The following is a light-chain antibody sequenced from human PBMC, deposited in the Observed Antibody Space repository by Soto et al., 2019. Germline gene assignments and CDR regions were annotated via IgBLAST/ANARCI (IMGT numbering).Light chain of an antibody. Sequence: DIQMTRSPSSLSASVGDRVTITCRASQSISSYLNWYQQKPGKAPKLLIYAASSLQSGVPSRFSGSGSGTDFTLTISSLQPEDFATYYCQQSYSTSWTFCQGTKVEIK. V-gene: IGKV1-39*01. CDR1: QSISSY. CDR2: AAS. CDR3: QQSYSTSWT. J-gene: IGKJ1*01.